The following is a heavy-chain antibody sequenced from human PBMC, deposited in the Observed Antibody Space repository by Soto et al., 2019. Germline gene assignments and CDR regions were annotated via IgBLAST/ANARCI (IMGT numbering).Heavy chain of an antibody. CDR3: AREVDDTIANGWYFDL. J-gene: IGHJ2*01. D-gene: IGHD3-10*01. Sequence: EVQLVESGGGLVQPGGSLRLSCAASGFTFSTYDMHWVRQATGKGLEWVSAIGAGGDTYYPGSVKGRFTISREDAKNSLSLQMNSLRAGDTAVYYCAREVDDTIANGWYFDLWGRGTLVTVSS. V-gene: IGHV3-13*04. CDR2: IGAGGDT. CDR1: GFTFSTYD.